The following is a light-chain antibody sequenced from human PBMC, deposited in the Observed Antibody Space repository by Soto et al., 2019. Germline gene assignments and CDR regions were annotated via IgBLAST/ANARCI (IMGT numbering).Light chain of an antibody. Sequence: QSVLTQPRSVSGSPGQSVTISCTGSSSDVGAYNYVSWYQQHPGKAPKLIIHDVNSRPSGIPDRFSGSKSGNTASLTVSGLQAEDEADYYCSSYATNNKALFGGGTKLTVL. J-gene: IGLJ2*01. CDR2: DVN. CDR3: SSYATNNKAL. V-gene: IGLV2-11*01. CDR1: SSDVGAYNY.